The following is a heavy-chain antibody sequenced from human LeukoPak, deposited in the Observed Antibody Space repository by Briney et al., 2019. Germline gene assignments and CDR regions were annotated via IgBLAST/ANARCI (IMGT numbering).Heavy chain of an antibody. CDR1: GYTFTSYG. Sequence: GASVKVSCKASGYTFTSYGISWVRQAPGQGLEWMGRISAYNGNTNYAQKLQGRVTMTTDTSTSTAYMELRSLRSDDTAVYYCARDGIETYYDFWSGYYSSGRNWFDPWGQGTLVTVSS. D-gene: IGHD3-3*01. CDR2: ISAYNGNT. J-gene: IGHJ5*02. CDR3: ARDGIETYYDFWSGYYSSGRNWFDP. V-gene: IGHV1-18*01.